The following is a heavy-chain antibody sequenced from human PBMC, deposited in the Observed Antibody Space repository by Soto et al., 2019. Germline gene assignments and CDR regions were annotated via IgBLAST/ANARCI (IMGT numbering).Heavy chain of an antibody. CDR3: ARRARPPRVWFDP. J-gene: IGHJ5*02. Sequence: RLQESGSGLVKPSQTLSLTCVVSGGSITSGDYPWSWIRQPPGKGLEWIGDINHKKMTFYNPSLRSRVAISLERMKNQVSLEVRSVTAADTAVYYCARRARPPRVWFDPWGQGTLVTVSS. V-gene: IGHV4-30-2*01. CDR1: GGSITSGDYP. CDR2: INHKKMT.